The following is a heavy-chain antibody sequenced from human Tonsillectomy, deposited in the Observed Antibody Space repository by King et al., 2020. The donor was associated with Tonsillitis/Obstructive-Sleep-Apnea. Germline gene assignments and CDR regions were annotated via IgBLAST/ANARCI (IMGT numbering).Heavy chain of an antibody. CDR1: GGSISSSSYY. CDR3: ARPQYYYDSSCTGAFDI. Sequence: QLQESGPGLVKPSETLSLTCTVSGGSISSSSYYWGWIRQPPGKGLEWIGSIYYSGSTYYNPSLKSRVTISVDTSKNQFSLKLSSVTAADTAVYYCARPQYYYDSSCTGAFDIWGQGTMVTVSS. V-gene: IGHV4-39*01. D-gene: IGHD3-22*01. J-gene: IGHJ3*02. CDR2: IYYSGST.